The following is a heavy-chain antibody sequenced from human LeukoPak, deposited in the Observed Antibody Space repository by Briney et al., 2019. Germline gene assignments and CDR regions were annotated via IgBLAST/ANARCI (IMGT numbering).Heavy chain of an antibody. CDR3: AKGSSGYFVDL. V-gene: IGHV3-23*01. D-gene: IGHD3-22*01. CDR1: GFTFSSYS. CDR2: ISNDGGGT. J-gene: IGHJ5*02. Sequence: GGSLRLSCAASGFTFSSYSMIWVRQAPGKGLEWVSAISNDGGGTNYADFVKGRFTISRDNSKNTLFLQMNSLRAEDTALYYCAKGSSGYFVDLWGQGTLVTVSS.